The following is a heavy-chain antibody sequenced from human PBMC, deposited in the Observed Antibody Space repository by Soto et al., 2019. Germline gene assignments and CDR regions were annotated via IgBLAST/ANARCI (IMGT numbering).Heavy chain of an antibody. Sequence: PVGSLSLSCAASGFTFSSYAMSWVRQAPGKGLEWVSAISGSGGSTYYADSVKGRFTISRDNSKNTLYLQMNSLRAEDTAVYYCAKGYRVGDPFDYWGQGTLVTVSS. CDR1: GFTFSSYA. CDR3: AKGYRVGDPFDY. CDR2: ISGSGGST. J-gene: IGHJ4*02. V-gene: IGHV3-23*01. D-gene: IGHD1-26*01.